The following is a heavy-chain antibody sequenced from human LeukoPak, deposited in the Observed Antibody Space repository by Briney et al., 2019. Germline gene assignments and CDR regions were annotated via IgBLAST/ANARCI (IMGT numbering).Heavy chain of an antibody. Sequence: ASVKVSCKASGYRFTSYGIGWVRQAPGQGLERMGWINPNSGGTNYAQKFQGRVTMTRDTSISTAYVELSRLRSDDTAVYYCARDIKNYDFWSGPPSVYYYYMDVWGKGTTVTVSS. CDR3: ARDIKNYDFWSGPPSVYYYYMDV. CDR2: INPNSGGT. CDR1: GYRFTSYG. J-gene: IGHJ6*03. D-gene: IGHD3-3*01. V-gene: IGHV1-2*02.